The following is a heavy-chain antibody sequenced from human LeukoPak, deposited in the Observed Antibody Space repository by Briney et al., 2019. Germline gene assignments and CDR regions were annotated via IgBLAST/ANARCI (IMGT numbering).Heavy chain of an antibody. J-gene: IGHJ4*02. CDR3: ASPESMYYYDSSGSFNY. Sequence: SVTVSCKASGGTFSSYAISWVRQAPGQGLEWMGGIIPIFGTANYAQKFQGRVTITTDESTSTAYMELSSLRSEDTAVYYCASPESMYYYDSSGSFNYWGQGTLVTVSS. CDR1: GGTFSSYA. CDR2: IIPIFGTA. D-gene: IGHD3-22*01. V-gene: IGHV1-69*05.